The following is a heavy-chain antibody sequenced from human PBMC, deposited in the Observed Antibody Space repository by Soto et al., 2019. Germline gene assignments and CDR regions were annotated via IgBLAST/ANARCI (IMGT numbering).Heavy chain of an antibody. CDR3: SSGQCFSSRCSYLNL. CDR2: IYYSGTT. J-gene: IGHJ2*01. Sequence: QVQLQESGPGLVKPSQTLSLTCTVSGGSINSGGSYWSWIRQSPGEGLDWIGYIYYSGTTYYNPSLKNRVSLSRDTSKNQFSLKLSSVTAADTAICYCSSGQCFSSRCSYLNLWGPGNLVTVSS. V-gene: IGHV4-31*03. D-gene: IGHD2-2*01. CDR1: GGSINSGGSY.